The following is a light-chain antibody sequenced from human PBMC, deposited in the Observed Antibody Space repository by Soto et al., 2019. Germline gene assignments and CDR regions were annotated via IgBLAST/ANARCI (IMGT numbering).Light chain of an antibody. Sequence: QSVLTQPASVSGSPGQAITISCTGTSGDIGSYNRVSWYQQHPGKAPKLIIYDVTKRPSGVPGRFSGSKSGNTASLTISGLQTEDEADYYCWSYAGSYILLFGGGTKVTVL. CDR2: DVT. CDR3: WSYAGSYILL. V-gene: IGLV2-11*01. CDR1: SGDIGSYNR. J-gene: IGLJ2*01.